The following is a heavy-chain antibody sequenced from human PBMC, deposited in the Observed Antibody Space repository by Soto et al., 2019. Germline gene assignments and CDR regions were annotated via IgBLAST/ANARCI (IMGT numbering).Heavy chain of an antibody. CDR2: IKTRTEGGAT. V-gene: IGHV3-15*01. Sequence: EVQLVESGGGLVKPGESLTLSCAASGFTFSSAWMYWVRQAPGKGLEWVGRIKTRTEGGATDDAAPAKGRFTISRDDSTNTLHLEMNSLKTEDTAVYYCARDRPYSSGALNSWGQGTMVTVSS. D-gene: IGHD2-21*01. J-gene: IGHJ3*01. CDR1: GFTFSSAW. CDR3: ARDRPYSSGALNS.